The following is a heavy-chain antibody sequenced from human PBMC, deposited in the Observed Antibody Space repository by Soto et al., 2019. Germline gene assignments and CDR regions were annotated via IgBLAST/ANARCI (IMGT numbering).Heavy chain of an antibody. J-gene: IGHJ4*02. D-gene: IGHD6-13*01. V-gene: IGHV5-51*03. Sequence: EVQLVQSGAEVKKPGESLKISCKGSGYSFTSYWIGWVRQMPGKGLEWMGIIYPGDSDTRYSPSFQGQVTISADKSISTAYLQWSSLKASDTAMYYCARRDYAAAQTESDYDYWGQGTLVTVSS. CDR2: IYPGDSDT. CDR3: ARRDYAAAQTESDYDY. CDR1: GYSFTSYW.